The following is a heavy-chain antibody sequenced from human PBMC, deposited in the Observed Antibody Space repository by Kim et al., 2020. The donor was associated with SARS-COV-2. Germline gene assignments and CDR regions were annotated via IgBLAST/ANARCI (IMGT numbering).Heavy chain of an antibody. Sequence: GESLKISCKGSGYSFTSYWIGWVRQMPGKGLEWMGIIYPGDSDTRYSPSFQGQVTISADKSISTAYLQWSSLKASDTAMYYCARQLAPGTAMYYYYGMDVWGQGTTVTVSS. CDR3: ARQLAPGTAMYYYYGMDV. V-gene: IGHV5-51*01. CDR2: IYPGDSDT. D-gene: IGHD5-18*01. CDR1: GYSFTSYW. J-gene: IGHJ6*02.